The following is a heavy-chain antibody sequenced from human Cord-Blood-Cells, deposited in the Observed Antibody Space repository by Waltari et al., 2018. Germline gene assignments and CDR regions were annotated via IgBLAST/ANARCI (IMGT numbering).Heavy chain of an antibody. CDR2: ISGSGGST. CDR1: GFPFSSYA. CDR3: AKVQIYSSSSEYFQH. D-gene: IGHD6-6*01. Sequence: EVQLLESGGGLVQPGGSLRLSCAASGFPFSSYAMSWVSQAPGKGLEWVSAISGSGGSTYYADSVKGRFTISRDNSKNTLYLQMNSLRAEDTAVYYCAKVQIYSSSSEYFQHWGQGTLVTVSS. V-gene: IGHV3-23*01. J-gene: IGHJ1*01.